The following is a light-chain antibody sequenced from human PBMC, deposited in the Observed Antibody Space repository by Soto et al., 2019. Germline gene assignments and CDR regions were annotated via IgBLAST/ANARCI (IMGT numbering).Light chain of an antibody. Sequence: EIVMTQSPATLSVSPGERATLSCSASQSVSSNLAWYQQKPVQAPRLLIYGASTRATGIPARFSGSGSGTEFNLTISSLQSEDFAVYYCQQYNNWPWTLGQGTKVEIK. CDR3: QQYNNWPWT. CDR1: QSVSSN. J-gene: IGKJ1*01. V-gene: IGKV3-15*01. CDR2: GAS.